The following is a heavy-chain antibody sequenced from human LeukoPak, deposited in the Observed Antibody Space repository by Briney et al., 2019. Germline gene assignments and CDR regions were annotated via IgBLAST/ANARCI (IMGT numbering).Heavy chain of an antibody. J-gene: IGHJ2*01. CDR1: GFTFSDYY. V-gene: IGHV3-11*01. Sequence: GGSLRLSCAASGFTFSDYYMSWVRQAPGKGLEWVSYISSSGATIYNADSVKGRFTISRDNAKNSLYLQMNTLRGEDTAVYYCARDLGYYGDPEGYFDLWGRGTLVTVSS. D-gene: IGHD4-17*01. CDR3: ARDLGYYGDPEGYFDL. CDR2: ISSSGATI.